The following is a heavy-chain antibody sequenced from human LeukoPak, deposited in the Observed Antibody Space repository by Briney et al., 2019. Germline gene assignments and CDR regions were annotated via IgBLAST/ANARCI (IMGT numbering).Heavy chain of an antibody. J-gene: IGHJ6*02. Sequence: SETLSLTCTVSGGSISSYYWSWIRQPPGKGLEWIEYIYYSGSTNYNPSLKSRVTISVDTSKNQFSLKLSSVTAADTAVYYCARSGVIAAAGYYYYGMDVWGQGTTVTVSS. CDR3: ARSGVIAAAGYYYYGMDV. CDR2: IYYSGST. V-gene: IGHV4-59*01. D-gene: IGHD6-13*01. CDR1: GGSISSYY.